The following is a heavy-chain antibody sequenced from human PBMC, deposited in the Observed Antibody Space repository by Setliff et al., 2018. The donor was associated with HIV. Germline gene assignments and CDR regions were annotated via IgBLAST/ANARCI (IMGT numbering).Heavy chain of an antibody. CDR2: IFYTGST. CDR1: GGSISGHY. Sequence: PSETLSLTCTVSGGSISGHYWSRIRQPPGKGLEWIAYIFYTGSTNYNPSLKSRVTISVDTSKNQFFLKLSSVTAADTAVYYCVRGYCSSTTCYDDYYYMDVWGKGSTVTV. D-gene: IGHD2-2*01. V-gene: IGHV4-59*11. J-gene: IGHJ6*03. CDR3: VRGYCSSTTCYDDYYYMDV.